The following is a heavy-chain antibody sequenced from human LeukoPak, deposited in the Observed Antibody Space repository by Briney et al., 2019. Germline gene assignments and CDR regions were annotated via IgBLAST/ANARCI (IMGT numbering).Heavy chain of an antibody. CDR1: GYTFTSYV. CDR3: ARGRGGYADYYYYMDV. Sequence: ASVKVSCKASGYTFTSYVINWVLQATGQGLEWMGWMNPDTGNTGYAQKFQGRVTMTRNTSISTAYMELSSLRSEDTAVYYCARGRGGYADYYYYMDVWGKGTTVTVSS. D-gene: IGHD5-12*01. J-gene: IGHJ6*03. V-gene: IGHV1-8*01. CDR2: MNPDTGNT.